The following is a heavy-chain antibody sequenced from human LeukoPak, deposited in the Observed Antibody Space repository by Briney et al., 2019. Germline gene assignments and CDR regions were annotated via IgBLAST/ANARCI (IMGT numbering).Heavy chain of an antibody. CDR1: GGSLSPYY. CDR3: ATLGGLYYESHGYPDFDH. J-gene: IGHJ4*02. CDR2: VNQSGST. V-gene: IGHV4-34*01. Sequence: SETLSLTCSVSGGSLSPYYWSWIRQPPGGGLEWLGEVNQSGSTNYNPSLKSRVTISVEKFKNQFSLEVTSVTAADTAIYYCATLGGLYYESHGYPDFDHWGQGTLVTVSS. D-gene: IGHD3-22*01.